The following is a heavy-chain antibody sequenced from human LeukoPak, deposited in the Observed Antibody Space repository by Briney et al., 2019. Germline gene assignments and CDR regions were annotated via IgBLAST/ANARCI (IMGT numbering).Heavy chain of an antibody. V-gene: IGHV1-46*01. CDR2: INPSGGST. CDR1: GYTFTSYY. D-gene: IGHD3-22*01. J-gene: IGHJ4*02. CDR3: ARSANLGRYYYDSSGYLLV. Sequence: GASVKVSCKASGYTFTSYYMHWVRQAPGQGLEWMGIINPSGGSTSYAQKFQGRVTMTRDMSTSTVYMELSSLRSEDTAVYYCARSANLGRYYYDSSGYLLVWGQGTLVTVSS.